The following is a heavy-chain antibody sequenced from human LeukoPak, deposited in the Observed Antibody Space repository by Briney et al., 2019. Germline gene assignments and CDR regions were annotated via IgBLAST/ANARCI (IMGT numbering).Heavy chain of an antibody. V-gene: IGHV4-4*07. Sequence: SETLSLTCSVSGGSISGYYWSWIRQPAGKGLEWIAHIHTSGNTKYNSSLKSRVTMSVDTSNNQFSLRVSSVTAADTATYYCVRGGSKAAATFDYWGQGTLVTVFS. D-gene: IGHD2-15*01. CDR1: GGSISGYY. CDR3: VRGGSKAAATFDY. CDR2: IHTSGNT. J-gene: IGHJ4*02.